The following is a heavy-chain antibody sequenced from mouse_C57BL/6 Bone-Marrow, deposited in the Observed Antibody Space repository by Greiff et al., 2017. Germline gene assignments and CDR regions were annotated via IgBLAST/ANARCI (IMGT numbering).Heavy chain of an antibody. V-gene: IGHV1-81*01. D-gene: IGHD2-3*01. CDR1: GYTFTSYG. CDR3: ARWGWSYYAMDY. CDR2: IYPRSGNT. J-gene: IGHJ4*01. Sequence: VMLVESGAELARPGASVKLSCKASGYTFTSYGISWVKQRTGQGLEWIGEIYPRSGNTYYNEKFKGKATLTADKSSSTAYMELRSLTSEDSAVYFCARWGWSYYAMDYWGQGTSVTVSS.